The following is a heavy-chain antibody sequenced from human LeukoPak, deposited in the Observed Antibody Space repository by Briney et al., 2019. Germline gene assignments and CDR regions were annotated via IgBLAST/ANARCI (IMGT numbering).Heavy chain of an antibody. Sequence: PGGSLRLSCAASGFTFSSYSMNWVRQAPGKGLEWVSYISSSSSTIYYADSVKGRFTISRDNAKNSLYLQMNGLRAEDTAVYYCARASRYYVPKYFDYWGQGTLVTVSS. D-gene: IGHD3-10*02. CDR3: ARASRYYVPKYFDY. CDR2: ISSSSSTI. J-gene: IGHJ4*02. CDR1: GFTFSSYS. V-gene: IGHV3-48*01.